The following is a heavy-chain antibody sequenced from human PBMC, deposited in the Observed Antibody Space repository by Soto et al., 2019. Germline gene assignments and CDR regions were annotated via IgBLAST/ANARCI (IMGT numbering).Heavy chain of an antibody. D-gene: IGHD3-10*01. J-gene: IGHJ3*02. Sequence: PSETLSLTCTVSGGSISSGGYYWSWIRQHPGKGLEWIGYIYNSGSTYYNPSLKSRVSISLDTSKSQFSLKLSSVTAADTAVYYCAKDRAGFIMGSGAFDIWGQGTMVTVSS. V-gene: IGHV4-31*03. CDR2: IYNSGST. CDR1: GGSISSGGYY. CDR3: AKDRAGFIMGSGAFDI.